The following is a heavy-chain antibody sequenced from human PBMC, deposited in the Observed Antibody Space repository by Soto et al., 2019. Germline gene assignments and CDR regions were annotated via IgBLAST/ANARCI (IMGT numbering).Heavy chain of an antibody. V-gene: IGHV4-61*03. CDR3: ARGAGFSYASTWFDI. CDR2: IYYTGST. Sequence: SETLSLTCTVSGASISGGTYYWIWIRQAPGKGLEWVGHIYYTGSTNYNPALNDRVTISVDTSKNHFSLQLTSVAAADTAVYYCARGAGFSYASTWFDIWGQGTLVTVSS. CDR1: GASISGGTYY. D-gene: IGHD5-18*01. J-gene: IGHJ5*02.